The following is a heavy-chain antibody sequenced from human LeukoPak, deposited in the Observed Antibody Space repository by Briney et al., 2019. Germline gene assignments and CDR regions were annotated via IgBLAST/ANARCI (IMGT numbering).Heavy chain of an antibody. CDR3: AKDIRSWVRGVIRYAANWFDP. J-gene: IGHJ5*02. Sequence: HPGGSLRLSCAASGVTFSSYAMSWVRQAPGKGLEWVSAISGSGGSTYYADSVKGRFTISRDNSKNTLYLQMNSLRAEDTAVYYCAKDIRSWVRGVIRYAANWFDPWGQGTLVTVSS. V-gene: IGHV3-23*01. CDR2: ISGSGGST. CDR1: GVTFSSYA. D-gene: IGHD3-10*01.